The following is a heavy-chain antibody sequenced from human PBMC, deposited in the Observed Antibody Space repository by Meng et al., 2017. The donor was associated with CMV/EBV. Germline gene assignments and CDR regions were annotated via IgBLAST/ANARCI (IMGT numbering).Heavy chain of an antibody. CDR2: INSDGSST. CDR1: GFTFSSYW. D-gene: IGHD6-6*01. CDR3: ARDQVTPGFYYSSSSTQYGMDV. J-gene: IGHJ6*02. V-gene: IGHV3-74*01. Sequence: ESLKISCAASGFTFSSYWMHWVRQAPGKGLVWVSRINSDGSSTSYADSVKGRFTISRDNAKNTLYLQMNSLRAEDTAVYYCARDQVTPGFYYSSSSTQYGMDVWGQGTTVTVSS.